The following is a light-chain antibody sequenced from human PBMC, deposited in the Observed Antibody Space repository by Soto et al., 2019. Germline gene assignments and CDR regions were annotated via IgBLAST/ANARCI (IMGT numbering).Light chain of an antibody. Sequence: EIVVTQSPATLSVSPGERATLSCRASQSVGKNFAWYQQKAGQAPRLLIFATSTRATGVPATFSGSGSGPEFTLTFISLHSEDFAVYHCQQYGDWPLTFGGGAKVEIE. CDR2: ATS. CDR3: QQYGDWPLT. V-gene: IGKV3-15*01. J-gene: IGKJ4*01. CDR1: QSVGKN.